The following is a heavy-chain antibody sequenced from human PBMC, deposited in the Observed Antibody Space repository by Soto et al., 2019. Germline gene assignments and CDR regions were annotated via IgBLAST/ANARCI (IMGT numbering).Heavy chain of an antibody. Sequence: PGGSLRRSCAASGFLFSTYGMHWVRQAPGKGLEWVAVIWYDGSNKYYADSVRGRFTISRDNSKDILYLEMNSLRAEDTAVYYCARAVGPFDFWGQGTMVTVSS. CDR1: GFLFSTYG. V-gene: IGHV3-33*01. CDR3: ARAVGPFDF. J-gene: IGHJ3*01. CDR2: IWYDGSNK.